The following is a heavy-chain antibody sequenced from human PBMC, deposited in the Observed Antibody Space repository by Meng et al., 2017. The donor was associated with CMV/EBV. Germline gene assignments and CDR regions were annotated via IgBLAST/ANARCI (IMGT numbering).Heavy chain of an antibody. CDR1: GGTFSSYA. CDR2: IIPIFGTA. V-gene: IGHV1-69*06. J-gene: IGHJ5*02. Sequence: SVKVSCKASGGTFSSYAISWVRQAPGQGLEWMGGIIPIFGTANYAQKFQGRVTITADKSTSTAYMELSSLRSEDTAVYYCARGRWLQFGWFDPWGQGTLVTVSS. CDR3: ARGRWLQFGWFDP. D-gene: IGHD5-24*01.